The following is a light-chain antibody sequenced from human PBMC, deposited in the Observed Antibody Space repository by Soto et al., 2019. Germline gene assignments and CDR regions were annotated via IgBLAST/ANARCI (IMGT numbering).Light chain of an antibody. CDR3: AAWEGSLRV. V-gene: IGLV1-47*01. CDR1: SSNIGSNY. J-gene: IGLJ2*01. Sequence: QSVLTQPPSASGTPGQRVTISCSGSSSNIGSNYVYWYQQLPGTAPKLLIYRNNQRPSGVPDRFSGSKSGTSASLAISGLRSGGEADDYCAAWEGSLRVCGGGTTHTVL. CDR2: RNN.